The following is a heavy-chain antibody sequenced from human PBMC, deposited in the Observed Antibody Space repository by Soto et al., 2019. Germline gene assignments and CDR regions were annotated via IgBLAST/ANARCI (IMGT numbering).Heavy chain of an antibody. Sequence: QLVESGGGVVQPGRSLRLSCAASGFTFSSYAMHWVRQAPGKGLEWLALISYDGSTKYYADSVKGRFTISRDTSRNTVYLQMNSLRTEDTAVYYCARDLDSDNTHYYYSVMDVWGQGTTVTVSS. CDR2: ISYDGSTK. V-gene: IGHV3-30-3*01. CDR1: GFTFSSYA. CDR3: ARDLDSDNTHYYYSVMDV. D-gene: IGHD3-9*01. J-gene: IGHJ6*02.